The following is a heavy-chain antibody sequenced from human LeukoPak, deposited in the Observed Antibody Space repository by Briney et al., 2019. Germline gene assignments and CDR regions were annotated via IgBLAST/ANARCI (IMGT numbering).Heavy chain of an antibody. D-gene: IGHD4-17*01. V-gene: IGHV4-34*01. J-gene: IGHJ4*02. Sequence: SETLSLTCAVYGGSFSGYYWSWIRQPPGKGLEWIGEINHSGSTNYNPSLKSRVTISADTSKNQFSLKLSSVTAADTAVYYCARDDHGDLDYWGQGTLVTVSS. CDR1: GGSFSGYY. CDR3: ARDDHGDLDY. CDR2: INHSGST.